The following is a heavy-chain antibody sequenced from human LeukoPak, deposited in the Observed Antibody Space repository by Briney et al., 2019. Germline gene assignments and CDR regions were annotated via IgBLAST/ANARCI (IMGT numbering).Heavy chain of an antibody. Sequence: SETLSLTCTVSGGSISSSSYYWGWIRQPPGKGLEWIGSIYYSGSTYYNPSLKSRVTISIDTSKRQFYLKMNFATTADTAVFYCAREADGYNGFQSDYWGQGILVTVSS. J-gene: IGHJ4*02. V-gene: IGHV4-39*07. CDR1: GGSISSSSYY. CDR2: IYYSGST. CDR3: AREADGYNGFQSDY. D-gene: IGHD3-22*01.